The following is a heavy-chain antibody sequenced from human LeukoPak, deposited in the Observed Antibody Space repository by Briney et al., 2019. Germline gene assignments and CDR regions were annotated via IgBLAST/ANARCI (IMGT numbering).Heavy chain of an antibody. CDR1: GFTFDRHT. Sequence: GGSLRLSCAASGFTFDRHTMHWVRQPPGKGPEWVSLIGWDGTNIDYADSVKGRFTISRDNSKSFVYLQMHSLRTEDTALYYCTKDMEWGMDVWGQGTTVIVSS. CDR2: IGWDGTNI. V-gene: IGHV3-43*01. CDR3: TKDMEWGMDV. D-gene: IGHD3-3*01. J-gene: IGHJ6*02.